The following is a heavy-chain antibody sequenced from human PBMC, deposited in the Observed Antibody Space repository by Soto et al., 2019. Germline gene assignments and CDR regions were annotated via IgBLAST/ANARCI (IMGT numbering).Heavy chain of an antibody. CDR1: GIDFVSLW. D-gene: IGHD3-22*01. CDR2: INGDGSST. V-gene: IGHV3-74*01. J-gene: IGHJ3*01. Sequence: GGSLKLSLVTFGIDFVSLWLLWVAPAPGKGLVWVSRINGDGSSTGYADSVNGRFTISRDNAKNTLYLQMNSLRAEDTAVYYCAREFYDGSNYHQTDAFDVWGQGT. CDR3: AREFYDGSNYHQTDAFDV.